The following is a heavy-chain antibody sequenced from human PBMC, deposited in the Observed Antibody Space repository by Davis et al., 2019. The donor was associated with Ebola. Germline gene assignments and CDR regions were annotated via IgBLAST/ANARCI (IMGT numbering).Heavy chain of an antibody. CDR1: GFTFSSYG. CDR3: AQIGATTHYYGMDV. CDR2: ISYDGSNK. Sequence: GGSLRLSCAASGFTFSSYGMHWVRQAPGKGLEWVAVISYDGSNKYYADSVKGRFTISRDNSKNTLYLQMNSLRAEDTAVYYCAQIGATTHYYGMDVWGKGTTVTVSS. V-gene: IGHV3-30*18. J-gene: IGHJ6*04. D-gene: IGHD5-12*01.